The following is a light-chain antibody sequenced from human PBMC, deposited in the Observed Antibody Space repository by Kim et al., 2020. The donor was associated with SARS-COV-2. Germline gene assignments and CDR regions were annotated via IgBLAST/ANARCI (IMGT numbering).Light chain of an antibody. J-gene: IGLJ2*01. CDR1: GTDVGNYNL. V-gene: IGLV2-23*02. CDR3: CSYAGSSTVV. CDR2: EVT. Sequence: GQSITISCTGTGTDVGNYNLVSWYQQHPDKAPKIMIYEVTERPSGVSNRFSGSKSGNTASLTISGLQAEDEADYYCCSYAGSSTVVFGGGTQLTVL.